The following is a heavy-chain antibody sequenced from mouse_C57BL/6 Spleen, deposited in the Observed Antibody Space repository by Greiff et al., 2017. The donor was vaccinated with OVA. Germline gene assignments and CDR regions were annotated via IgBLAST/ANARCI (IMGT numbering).Heavy chain of an antibody. CDR1: GYSITSGYY. V-gene: IGHV3-6*01. D-gene: IGHD2-14*01. Sequence: EVQLQESGPGLVKPSQSLSLTCSVTGYSITSGYYWNWIRQFPGNKLEWMGYISYDGSNNYNPSLKNRISITRDTSKNQFFLKLNSVTTEDTATYYCAREGGVRRSYWYFDVWGTGTTVTVSS. J-gene: IGHJ1*03. CDR3: AREGGVRRSYWYFDV. CDR2: ISYDGSN.